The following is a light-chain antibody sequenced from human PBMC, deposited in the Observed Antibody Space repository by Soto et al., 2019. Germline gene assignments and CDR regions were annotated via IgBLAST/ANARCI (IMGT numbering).Light chain of an antibody. CDR1: QGISSY. V-gene: IGKV1-9*01. J-gene: IGKJ4*01. CDR3: QQLNSHPLT. Sequence: DIQLNKSASVLCAAVGDRVTLPCRASQGISSYLAWYQQKPGKAPKLLIYAASTLQSGVPSRFSGSGSGTEFTLTISSLPPEDFATYACQQLNSHPLTVAGGTKVEIK. CDR2: AAS.